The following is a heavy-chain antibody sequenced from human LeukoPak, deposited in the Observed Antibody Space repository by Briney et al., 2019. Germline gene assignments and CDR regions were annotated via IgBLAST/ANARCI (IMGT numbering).Heavy chain of an antibody. CDR1: GGSFSGYY. V-gene: IGHV4-34*01. Sequence: PSETLSLTCAVYGGSFSGYYWSWIRQPPGKGLEWIGEINHSGSTNYNPSLKSRVTISVDTSKNQFSPKLSSVTAADTAVYYCARSRHNDYVWGSYRYTLYFDYWGQGTLVTVSS. CDR3: ARSRHNDYVWGSYRYTLYFDY. D-gene: IGHD3-16*02. J-gene: IGHJ4*02. CDR2: INHSGST.